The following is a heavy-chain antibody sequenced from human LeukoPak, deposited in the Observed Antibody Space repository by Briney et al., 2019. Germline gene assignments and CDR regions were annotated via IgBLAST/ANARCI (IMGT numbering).Heavy chain of an antibody. J-gene: IGHJ4*02. CDR2: ISSSSSYI. Sequence: PGGSLRLSCAASGFTFSSYSMNWVRQAPGKGLEWVSSISSSSSYIYYADSVKGRFTISRDNAKNSLYLQMNSLRAEDTAVYYCARDRGYYYDSSGYRDYWGQGTLVTVSS. V-gene: IGHV3-21*01. CDR1: GFTFSSYS. D-gene: IGHD3-22*01. CDR3: ARDRGYYYDSSGYRDY.